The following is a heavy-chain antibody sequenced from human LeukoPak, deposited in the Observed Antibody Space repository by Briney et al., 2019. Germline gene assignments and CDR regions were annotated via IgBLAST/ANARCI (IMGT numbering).Heavy chain of an antibody. CDR2: ISNSSSYI. V-gene: IGHV3-21*01. Sequence: GGSLRLSCAASGFTFSSYSMNWVRQAPGKGLEWVSSISNSSSYIYYADSVKGRFTISRDNAKNSLYLQMNSLRAEDTAVYYCARDYAPAIIGAAGYYYYYGMDVWGQGTTVTVSS. D-gene: IGHD6-13*01. J-gene: IGHJ6*02. CDR3: ARDYAPAIIGAAGYYYYYGMDV. CDR1: GFTFSSYS.